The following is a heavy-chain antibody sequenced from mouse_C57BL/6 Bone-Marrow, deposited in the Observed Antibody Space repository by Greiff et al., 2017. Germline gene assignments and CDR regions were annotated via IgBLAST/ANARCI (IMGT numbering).Heavy chain of an antibody. CDR3: ARGDGNYAY. CDR2: IYPGDGDT. J-gene: IGHJ3*01. V-gene: IGHV1-82*01. D-gene: IGHD2-1*01. Sequence: QVQLKQSGPELVKPGASVKISCKASGYAFSSSWMNWVKQRPGKGLEWIGRIYPGDGDTNYNGKFKGKATLTADKSSSTAYMQLSSLTSEDSAVYFCARGDGNYAYWGQGTLVTVSA. CDR1: GYAFSSSW.